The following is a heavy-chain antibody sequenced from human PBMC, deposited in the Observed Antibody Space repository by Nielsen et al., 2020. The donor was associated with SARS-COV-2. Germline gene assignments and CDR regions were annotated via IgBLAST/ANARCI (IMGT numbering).Heavy chain of an antibody. V-gene: IGHV4-31*03. CDR3: ARSGAGYNFVY. CDR1: GGSISSSSYY. J-gene: IGHJ4*02. CDR2: IYYSGSS. D-gene: IGHD5-24*01. Sequence: SETLSLTCTVSGGSISSSSYYWGWIRQPPGKGLEWIGYIYYSGSSYYNPSLKSRVTISVDTSKNQFSLKLSSVTAADTAVYYCARSGAGYNFVYWGQGTLVTVSS.